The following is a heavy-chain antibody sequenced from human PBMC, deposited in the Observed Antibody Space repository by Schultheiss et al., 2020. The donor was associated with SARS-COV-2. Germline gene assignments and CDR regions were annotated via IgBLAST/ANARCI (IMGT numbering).Heavy chain of an antibody. CDR3: ARCLYDFWSGYARYYYYGMDV. V-gene: IGHV4-4*02. Sequence: SETLSLTCAVSGGSISSSNWWSWVRQPPGKGLEWIGEINHSGRTNYNPSLKSRVTISVDTSKNQFSLNLSSVTAADTAVYYCARCLYDFWSGYARYYYYGMDVWGQGTTVTVSS. J-gene: IGHJ6*02. D-gene: IGHD3-3*01. CDR2: INHSGRT. CDR1: GGSISSSNW.